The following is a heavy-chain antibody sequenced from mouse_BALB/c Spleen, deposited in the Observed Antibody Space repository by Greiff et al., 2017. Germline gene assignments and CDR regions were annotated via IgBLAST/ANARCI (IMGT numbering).Heavy chain of an antibody. Sequence: EVHLVESGTVLARPGASVKMSCKASGYTFTSYWMHWVKQRPGQGLEWIGAIYPGNSDTSYNQKFKGKAKLTAVTSTSTAYMELSSLTNEDSAVYYCTREGYGNYFAWFAYWGQGTLVTVSA. CDR1: GYTFTSYW. V-gene: IGHV1-5*01. CDR3: TREGYGNYFAWFAY. J-gene: IGHJ3*01. CDR2: IYPGNSDT. D-gene: IGHD2-1*01.